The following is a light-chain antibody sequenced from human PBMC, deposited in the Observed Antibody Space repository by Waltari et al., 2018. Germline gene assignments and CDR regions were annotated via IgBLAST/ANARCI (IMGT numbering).Light chain of an antibody. CDR1: QSIRST. V-gene: IGKV3-15*01. CDR2: DAS. J-gene: IGKJ4*01. CDR3: QQYNNWPLT. Sequence: EIVMTQSPATLSVSPGERVPLPCRASQSIRSTLAWHQQKPGQAPRLLIYDASTRATGIPARFSGSGSGTEFTLTISSLQSEDFAVYYCQQYNNWPLTFGGGTKVEIK.